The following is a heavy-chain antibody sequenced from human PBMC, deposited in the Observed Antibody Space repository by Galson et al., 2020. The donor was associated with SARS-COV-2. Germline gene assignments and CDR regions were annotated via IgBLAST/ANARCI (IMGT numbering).Heavy chain of an antibody. J-gene: IGHJ6*02. CDR1: GGSISSYY. V-gene: IGHV4-59*01. D-gene: IGHD1-1*01. CDR3: ARVQRNWNVEWYYYYYGMDV. CDR2: IYYSGST. Sequence: SETLSLTCTVPGGSISSYYWSWIRQPPGKGLEWIGYIYYSGSTHYNPSLKSRVTISVDTSKNQFSLKLSSVTAADTAVYYCARVQRNWNVEWYYYYYGMDVWGQGTTVTVSS.